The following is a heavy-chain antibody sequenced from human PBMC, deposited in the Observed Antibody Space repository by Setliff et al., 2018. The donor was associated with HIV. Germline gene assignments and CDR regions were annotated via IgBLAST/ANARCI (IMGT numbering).Heavy chain of an antibody. J-gene: IGHJ5*02. CDR3: ARGGNWNPPPGS. CDR2: ISSTSSYI. V-gene: IGHV3-21*01. Sequence: PGGSLRLSCAASGFTFSSYSMNWVRQAPGKGLEWVSSISSTSSYIYYADSVKGRFTISRDNAKNSLYLQMNSLTAEDTAVYYGARGGNWNPPPGSWGQGRLVTVSS. CDR1: GFTFSSYS. D-gene: IGHD1-20*01.